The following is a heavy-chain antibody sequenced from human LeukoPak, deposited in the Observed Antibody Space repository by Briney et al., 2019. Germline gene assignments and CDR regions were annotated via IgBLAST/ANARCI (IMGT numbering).Heavy chain of an antibody. D-gene: IGHD3-3*01. CDR1: GGSISSYY. CDR3: ARVSGDFWSGYLNWFDP. Sequence: SETLSLTCTVSGGSISSYYWSWIRQPAGKGLEWIGRIYTSGSTNYNPSLKSRVTMSVDTSENQFSLKLSSVTAADTAVYYCARVSGDFWSGYLNWFDPWGQGTLVTVSS. CDR2: IYTSGST. J-gene: IGHJ5*02. V-gene: IGHV4-4*07.